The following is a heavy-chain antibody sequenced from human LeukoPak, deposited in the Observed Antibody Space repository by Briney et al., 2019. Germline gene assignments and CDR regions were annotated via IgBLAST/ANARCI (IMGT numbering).Heavy chain of an antibody. D-gene: IGHD5-24*01. CDR1: GFNFNTYA. Sequence: PGGSLRLSCLASGFNFNTYAIHWVRQAPGKGLEWVSLISYNGRRKEYAASVKGRFTIDRDNSKNTVFLQMNSLRPDDTAIYFCARQEARDYQYEGLDYWGQGSLVTVSS. CDR2: ISYNGRRK. CDR3: ARQEARDYQYEGLDY. V-gene: IGHV3-30*04. J-gene: IGHJ4*02.